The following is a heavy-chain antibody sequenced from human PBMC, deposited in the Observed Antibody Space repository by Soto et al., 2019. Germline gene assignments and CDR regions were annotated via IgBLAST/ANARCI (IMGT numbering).Heavy chain of an antibody. Sequence: SETLSLTCTVSGGSISSSSYYWGWVRQPPRKGLEWIGSIYYTGTTDYNPSLKGRVTISVDTSKNQFSLRLRSVTAADTAAYYCARPHSIYYYYAMDVWGPGTTVT. J-gene: IGHJ6*02. V-gene: IGHV4-39*01. CDR3: ARPHSIYYYYAMDV. CDR1: GGSISSSSYY. CDR2: IYYTGTT.